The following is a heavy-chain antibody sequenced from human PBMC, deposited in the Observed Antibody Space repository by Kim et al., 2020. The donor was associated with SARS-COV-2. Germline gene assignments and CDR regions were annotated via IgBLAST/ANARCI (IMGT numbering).Heavy chain of an antibody. CDR2: IYSGGST. CDR1: GFTVSSNY. J-gene: IGHJ4*02. D-gene: IGHD5-12*01. Sequence: GGSLRLSCAASGFTVSSNYMSWVRQAPGKGLEWVSVIYSGGSTYYADSVKGRFTISRDNSKNTLYLQMNSLRAEDTAVYYCARDLAGDSGYDYYLGYWGQGTLVTVSS. V-gene: IGHV3-53*01. CDR3: ARDLAGDSGYDYYLGY.